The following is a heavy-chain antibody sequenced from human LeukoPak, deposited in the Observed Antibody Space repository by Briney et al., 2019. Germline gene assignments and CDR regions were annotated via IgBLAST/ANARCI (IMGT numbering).Heavy chain of an antibody. V-gene: IGHV3-48*02. CDR1: GFTFSDYS. D-gene: IGHD3-3*01. CDR2: ISSSSSTI. Sequence: PGGSLRHSCAASGFTFSDYSMNWVRQAPGKGLGWVSYISSSSSTIYYADSVKGRFTISRDNAKDSLFLQMNSLRDEDSAVYYCARAFGFGNQGASRFDPWGPGTLVTVSS. J-gene: IGHJ5*02. CDR3: ARAFGFGNQGASRFDP.